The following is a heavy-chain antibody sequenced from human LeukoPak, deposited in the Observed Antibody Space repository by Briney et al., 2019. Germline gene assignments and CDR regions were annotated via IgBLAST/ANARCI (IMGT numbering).Heavy chain of an antibody. CDR1: GGSISSYY. J-gene: IGHJ4*02. CDR2: IYYSGST. V-gene: IGHV4-59*01. CDR3: ARVLGPHYDILTGYRRYYFDY. D-gene: IGHD3-9*01. Sequence: SETLSLTCTVSGGSISSYYWSWIWQPPGKGLEWIGYIYYSGSTNYNPSLKSRVTISVDTSKNQFSLKLSSVTAADTAVYYCARVLGPHYDILTGYRRYYFDYRGQGTLVTVSS.